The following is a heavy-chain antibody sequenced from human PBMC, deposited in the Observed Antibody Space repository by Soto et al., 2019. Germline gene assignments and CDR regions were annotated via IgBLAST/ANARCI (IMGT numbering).Heavy chain of an antibody. CDR3: ARDHIANPVPVHRFDY. CDR2: ISSSSSYI. Sequence: GGSLRLSCAASGFTFSSYSMNWVRQAPGKGLEWVSSISSSSSYIYYADSVKGRFTISRDNAKNSLYLQMNSLRAEDTAVYYCARDHIANPVPVHRFDYWGQGTLVTVSS. J-gene: IGHJ4*02. CDR1: GFTFSSYS. V-gene: IGHV3-21*01. D-gene: IGHD5-12*01.